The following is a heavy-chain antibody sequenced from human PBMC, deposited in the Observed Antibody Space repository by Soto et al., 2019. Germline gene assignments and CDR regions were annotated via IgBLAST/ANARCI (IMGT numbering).Heavy chain of an antibody. CDR1: GFTFSSYS. Sequence: PGGSLRLSCAASGFTFSSYSMNWVLQAPWKGLEWVSYISSSSSTIYYADSVKGRFTISRDNAKNSLYLQMNSLRAEDTAVYYCARTSITMVRGVIYYYYYMDVWGKGTTVTVSS. J-gene: IGHJ6*03. V-gene: IGHV3-48*01. CDR2: ISSSSSTI. D-gene: IGHD3-10*01. CDR3: ARTSITMVRGVIYYYYYMDV.